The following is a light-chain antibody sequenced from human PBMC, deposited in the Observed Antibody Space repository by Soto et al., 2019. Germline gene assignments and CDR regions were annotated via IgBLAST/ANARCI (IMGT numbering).Light chain of an antibody. Sequence: DVVMTQSPDSLAVSLGDTATITCRSSQSVLYKSNSKNYLAWYQQKPGQPPKLLIYWASTRESGVPDRFSGSGSGTDFTLTISSLQAEDVALYYCHQFHTSPFTFGGGTKVEI. CDR2: WAS. J-gene: IGKJ4*01. CDR3: HQFHTSPFT. V-gene: IGKV4-1*01. CDR1: QSVLYKSNSKNY.